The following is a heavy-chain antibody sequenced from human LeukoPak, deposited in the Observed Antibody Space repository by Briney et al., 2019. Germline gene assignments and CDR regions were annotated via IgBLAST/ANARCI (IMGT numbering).Heavy chain of an antibody. D-gene: IGHD6-13*01. Sequence: GGSLRLSCAASGFTFSSYAMSWVRQAPGKGLEWVSVIYSGGSTYYADSVKGRFTISRDNSKNTLYLQMNSLRAEDTAVYYCARASRSSSCLDYWGQGTLVTVSS. CDR3: ARASRSSSCLDY. CDR1: GFTFSSYA. J-gene: IGHJ4*02. V-gene: IGHV3-53*01. CDR2: IYSGGST.